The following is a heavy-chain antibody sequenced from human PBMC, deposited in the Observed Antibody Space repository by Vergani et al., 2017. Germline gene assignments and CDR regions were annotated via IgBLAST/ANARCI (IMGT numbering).Heavy chain of an antibody. V-gene: IGHV3-48*01. CDR1: GFTFNTYT. Sequence: EVQLVESGGGLVQPGGSLRLSCAASGFTFNTYTMTWVRQAPGKGLEWISYFSSSSSTVYYAASVKGRFAISRDKARNSLYLQMNSLRGEDTAVYYCARDRGEQWLAPSNMDVWGKGTTVTVSS. D-gene: IGHD6-19*01. CDR2: FSSSSSTV. J-gene: IGHJ6*03. CDR3: ARDRGEQWLAPSNMDV.